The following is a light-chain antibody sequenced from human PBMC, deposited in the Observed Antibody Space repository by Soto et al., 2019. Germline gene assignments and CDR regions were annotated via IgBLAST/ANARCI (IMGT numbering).Light chain of an antibody. CDR2: KAS. J-gene: IGKJ1*01. Sequence: DIQMTQSPSTLSASLGDRVTITCRASQSISGWVAWYQQKPGKAPNLLIYKASNLKSGVPSRFSGSVSGTEFTLTISSLQADDFATYNCQYYDNYFQTFGKGTKVVIK. CDR1: QSISGW. V-gene: IGKV1-5*03. CDR3: QYYDNYFQT.